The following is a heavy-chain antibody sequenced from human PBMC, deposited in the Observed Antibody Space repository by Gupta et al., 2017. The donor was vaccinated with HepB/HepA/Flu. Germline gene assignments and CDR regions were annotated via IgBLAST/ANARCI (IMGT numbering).Heavy chain of an antibody. CDR3: AQAHCNTGSCSRIDY. D-gene: IGHD2-15*01. CDR2: ITGSGDTT. J-gene: IGHJ4*02. CDR1: GFTFSSDA. V-gene: IGHV3-23*01. Sequence: EVQLLESGGGLVQPGGSLRLSCEASGFTFSSDAMSWVRQAPGKGLEWVSAITGSGDTTYYTDSVKGRFTISRDNSKNTVYLQMNSLRAEVTALYYCAQAHCNTGSCSRIDYWGQGTLVTVSS.